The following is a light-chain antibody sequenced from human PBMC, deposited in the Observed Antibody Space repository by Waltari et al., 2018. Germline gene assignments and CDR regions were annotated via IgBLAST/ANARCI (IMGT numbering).Light chain of an antibody. CDR3: CSYSTGGSWM. V-gene: IGLV2-23*02. J-gene: IGLJ3*02. CDR1: SNNVGDYNL. CDR2: YVS. Sequence: QSALTQPVSVSGSPGQSVTISCTGTSNNVGDYNLVSWFQHHPDQAPKLLIFYVSKRPTGDFNRFPGSKSGNTASLTISGLQTEDEADYYCCSYSTGGSWMFGGGTKLTVL.